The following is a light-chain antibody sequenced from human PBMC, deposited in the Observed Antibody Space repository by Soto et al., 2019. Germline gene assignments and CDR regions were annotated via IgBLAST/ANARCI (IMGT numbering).Light chain of an antibody. V-gene: IGKV3-15*01. CDR2: GAS. CDR1: QSVSSY. Sequence: MMTQSPATVSLTPCDRATLSCRASQSVSSYLAWYHQKPGQAPRLLIYGASTRATGIPDRFSGSGSGTEFTLTISSLQSEDFAVYYCQQYNNWPRTFGQGTMVDIK. J-gene: IGKJ1*01. CDR3: QQYNNWPRT.